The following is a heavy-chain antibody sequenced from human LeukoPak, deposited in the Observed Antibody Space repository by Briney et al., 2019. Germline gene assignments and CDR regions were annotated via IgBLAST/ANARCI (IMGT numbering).Heavy chain of an antibody. CDR3: ARPSNSGYDY. J-gene: IGHJ4*02. CDR2: IYPGDSDT. D-gene: IGHD5-12*01. Sequence: GESLKISCKASGYSFSNYWIGWVRQMPGKGLEWMGIIYPGDSDTRYSPSFQGQVTVSADKSISTAYLQWSSLKASDTAMYYCARPSNSGYDYWGQGALVTVSS. CDR1: GYSFSNYW. V-gene: IGHV5-51*01.